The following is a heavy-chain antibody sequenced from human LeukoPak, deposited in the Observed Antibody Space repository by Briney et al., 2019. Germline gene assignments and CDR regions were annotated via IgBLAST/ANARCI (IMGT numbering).Heavy chain of an antibody. CDR1: GGSISSSSYY. CDR3: ARGPHYYYGSGSTFDY. D-gene: IGHD3-10*01. CDR2: INHSGST. Sequence: PSETLSLTCTVSGGSISSSSYYWGWIRQPPGKGLEWIGEINHSGSTNYNPSLKSRVTISVDTSKNQFSLKLSSVTAADTAVYYCARGPHYYYGSGSTFDYWGQGTLVTVSS. J-gene: IGHJ4*02. V-gene: IGHV4-39*07.